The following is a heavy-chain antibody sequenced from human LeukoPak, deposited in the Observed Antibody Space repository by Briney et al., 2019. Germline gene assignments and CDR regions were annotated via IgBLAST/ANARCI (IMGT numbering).Heavy chain of an antibody. CDR2: ISWNSGSI. CDR3: AKDMLPYYDILTGYHSRQGAFDI. D-gene: IGHD3-9*01. CDR1: GFTFDDYA. Sequence: PGGSLRLSCAASGFTFDDYAMHWVRQAPGKGLEWVSGISWNSGSIGYADSVKGRFTISRDNAKNSLYLQMNSLRAEDTALYYCAKDMLPYYDILTGYHSRQGAFDIWGQGTMVTVSS. V-gene: IGHV3-9*01. J-gene: IGHJ3*02.